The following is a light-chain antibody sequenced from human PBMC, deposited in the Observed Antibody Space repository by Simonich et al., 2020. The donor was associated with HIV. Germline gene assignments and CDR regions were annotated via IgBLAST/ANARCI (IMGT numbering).Light chain of an antibody. CDR1: SGHSRYD. J-gene: IGLJ3*02. V-gene: IGLV4-69*01. CDR2: VESDGSH. Sequence: QLVLTQSPSASASLGASVRLTCTLSSGHSRYDIAWHQQQPEKGPRYLMKVESDGSHSKGDGIPDRFSGSSSGAERYLTISSLQSEDEADYYCQTWGSGIHVFGGGTKLTVL. CDR3: QTWGSGIHV.